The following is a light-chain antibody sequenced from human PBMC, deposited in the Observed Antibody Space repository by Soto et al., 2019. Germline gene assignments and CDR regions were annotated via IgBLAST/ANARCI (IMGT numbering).Light chain of an antibody. CDR1: QSVSSN. J-gene: IGKJ1*01. V-gene: IGKV3-15*01. CDR2: GAS. CDR3: QQENIWPWT. Sequence: EIVMTQSPATMSMSPGHRVTLSCRASQSVSSNLAWNQQKPGQAPRLLIYGASTRATGITDRFSGSGSGTEFILTISSLQSEDFAVYYCQQENIWPWTFGQGTKVEIK.